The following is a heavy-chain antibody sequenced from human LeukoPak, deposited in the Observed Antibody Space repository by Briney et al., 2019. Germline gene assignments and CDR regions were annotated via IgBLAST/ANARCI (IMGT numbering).Heavy chain of an antibody. J-gene: IGHJ4*02. D-gene: IGHD2-21*02. CDR3: ARDLPTVTAEV. Sequence: SVKVSCKASGGTFSSYAISWVRQAPGQGLEWMGRIIPILGIANYAQKSQGRVTITADKSTSTAYMELSSLRSEDTAVYYCARDLPTVTAEVWGQGTLVTVSS. V-gene: IGHV1-69*04. CDR1: GGTFSSYA. CDR2: IIPILGIA.